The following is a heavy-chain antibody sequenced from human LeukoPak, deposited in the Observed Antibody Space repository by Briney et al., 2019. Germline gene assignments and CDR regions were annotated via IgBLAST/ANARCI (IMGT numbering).Heavy chain of an antibody. CDR1: GFTFSSYW. CDR3: ARDGSGDEFFHY. D-gene: IGHD5-12*01. CDR2: IKQDRSEK. V-gene: IGHV3-7*03. J-gene: IGHJ4*02. Sequence: GGSLRLTCAASGFTFSSYWMSWVRQAPGKGLEWVANIKQDRSEKYYVDSVKGRFTIPRDNAKNSLFLQMNSLRAEDTAVYYCARDGSGDEFFHYWGRGTLATVSS.